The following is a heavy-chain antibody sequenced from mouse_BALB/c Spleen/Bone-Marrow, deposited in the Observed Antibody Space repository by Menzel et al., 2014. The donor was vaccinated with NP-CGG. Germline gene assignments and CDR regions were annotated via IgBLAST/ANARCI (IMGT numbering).Heavy chain of an antibody. Sequence: VQLQQSGSELVKPGASVKISCKASGYTFTDYNMHWVKQSHGKSLEWIGYIYPYNGGTGYNQKFKSKATLTVDTSSSTAYMELRSLTSEDSAVYCCAREGGYYDALDFWGQGTSVTVSS. CDR2: IYPYNGGT. J-gene: IGHJ4*01. CDR1: GYTFTDYN. V-gene: IGHV1S29*02. D-gene: IGHD2-2*01. CDR3: AREGGYYDALDF.